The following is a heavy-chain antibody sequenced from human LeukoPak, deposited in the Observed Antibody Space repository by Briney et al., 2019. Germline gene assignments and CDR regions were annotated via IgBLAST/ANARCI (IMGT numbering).Heavy chain of an antibody. D-gene: IGHD6-19*01. Sequence: PGGSVRLSCVASGFTLKNAWMSWVRQAPGKGLEWVGRIRSKTDGGTTDYAAPVKGRFTISRDDSKNTLYLQMNSLKTEDTAVYFCATGTEQQWLSLDYWGQGTLVTVSS. J-gene: IGHJ4*02. CDR3: ATGTEQQWLSLDY. CDR2: IRSKTDGGTT. CDR1: GFTLKNAW. V-gene: IGHV3-15*01.